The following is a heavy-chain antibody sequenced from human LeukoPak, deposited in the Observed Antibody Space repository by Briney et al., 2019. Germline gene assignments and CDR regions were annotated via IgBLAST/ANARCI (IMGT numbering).Heavy chain of an antibody. CDR3: AKRWLSSYYFDY. CDR2: ISDSGGDT. D-gene: IGHD5-24*01. J-gene: IGHJ4*02. Sequence: GGSLRLSCAASGFTFSNYVMNWVRQAPGKGLEWVSAISDSGGDTYYADSVKGRFTISRDNSKNTLYLQMNSLRAEDTAIYYCAKRWLSSYYFDYWGQGTLVTVSS. V-gene: IGHV3-23*01. CDR1: GFTFSNYV.